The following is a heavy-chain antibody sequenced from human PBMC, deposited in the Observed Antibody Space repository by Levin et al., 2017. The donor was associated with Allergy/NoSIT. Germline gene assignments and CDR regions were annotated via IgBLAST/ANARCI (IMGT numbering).Heavy chain of an antibody. Sequence: GGSLRLSCAASGFTFSDYYMSWIRQAPGKGLEWVSYISSSGGTIYYADSVKGRFTISRDNAKNSLYLQMNSLRAEDTAVYYCAREYYDSSGSIDYWGQGTLVTVSS. J-gene: IGHJ4*02. CDR2: ISSSGGTI. D-gene: IGHD3-22*01. V-gene: IGHV3-11*01. CDR1: GFTFSDYY. CDR3: AREYYDSSGSIDY.